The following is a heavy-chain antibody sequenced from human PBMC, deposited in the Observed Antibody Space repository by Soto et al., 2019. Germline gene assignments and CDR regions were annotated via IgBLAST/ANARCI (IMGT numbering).Heavy chain of an antibody. CDR3: ARGPGDCSGCRSWFDP. CDR2: INHSGST. Sequence: SETLSLTCAVYGGSFSGYYWSWIRQPPGKGLEWIGEINHSGSTNYNPSLKSRVTISVDTSKNQSSLKLSSVTAADTAVYYCARGPGDCSGCRSWFDPWGQGTLVTVSS. V-gene: IGHV4-34*01. CDR1: GGSFSGYY. D-gene: IGHD2-15*01. J-gene: IGHJ5*02.